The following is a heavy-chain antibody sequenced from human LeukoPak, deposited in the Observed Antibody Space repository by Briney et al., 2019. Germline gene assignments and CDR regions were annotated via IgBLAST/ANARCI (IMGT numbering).Heavy chain of an antibody. CDR2: ISRSSSYI. V-gene: IGHV3-21*01. Sequence: GGSLRLSCAASGFTFSSYSMNWVRQAPGRGLEWVSSISRSSSYIYYADSVKGRFTISRDNAKNSLYLQMNSLRAEDTAVYYCAREVVLSTSAWFEYWGQGTLVTVSS. J-gene: IGHJ4*02. CDR1: GFTFSSYS. D-gene: IGHD3-22*01. CDR3: AREVVLSTSAWFEY.